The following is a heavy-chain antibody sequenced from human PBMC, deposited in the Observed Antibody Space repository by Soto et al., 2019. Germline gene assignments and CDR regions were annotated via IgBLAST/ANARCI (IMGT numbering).Heavy chain of an antibody. Sequence: GGSLRLSCAASGFTFSIYAMSWVRQAPGKGLEWVSVISGSGGSTNYADSVKGRFTISRDNSKNTLYLQMNSLRAEDTAVYYCAKGSVVVVPAAAYYMDVWGKGTTVTVSS. J-gene: IGHJ6*03. CDR2: ISGSGGST. D-gene: IGHD2-15*01. CDR3: AKGSVVVVPAAAYYMDV. V-gene: IGHV3-23*01. CDR1: GFTFSIYA.